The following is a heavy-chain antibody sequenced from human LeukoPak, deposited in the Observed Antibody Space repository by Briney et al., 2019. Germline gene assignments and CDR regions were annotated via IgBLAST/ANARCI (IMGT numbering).Heavy chain of an antibody. CDR3: ASGVTMVRGVIDDY. V-gene: IGHV3-21*01. Sequence: GGSLRLSCVASGFTFSSYSMNWVRQAPGKGLEWVSSISSSSSYIYYADSVKGRFTISRDNAKNSLYLQMNSLRAEDTAVYYCASGVTMVRGVIDDYWGQGTLVTVSS. CDR2: ISSSSSYI. J-gene: IGHJ4*02. D-gene: IGHD3-10*01. CDR1: GFTFSSYS.